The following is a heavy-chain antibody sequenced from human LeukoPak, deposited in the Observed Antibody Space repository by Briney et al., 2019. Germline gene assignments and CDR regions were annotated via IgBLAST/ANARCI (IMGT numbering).Heavy chain of an antibody. CDR2: INHSGST. D-gene: IGHD5-18*01. J-gene: IGHJ4*02. Sequence: PSETLSLTCAVYGGSFSGYYWSWIRQPPGKGLEWIGEINHSGSTNYNPSLKSRVTISVDTSKNQFSLKLSSVTAADTAVYYCASGYSYAYYFDYWGQGTLVTVSS. V-gene: IGHV4-34*01. CDR1: GGSFSGYY. CDR3: ASGYSYAYYFDY.